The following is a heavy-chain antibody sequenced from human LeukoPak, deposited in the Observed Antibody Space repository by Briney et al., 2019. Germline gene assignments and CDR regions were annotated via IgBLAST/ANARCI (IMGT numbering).Heavy chain of an antibody. D-gene: IGHD2-2*01. CDR3: ARVVCSSTNCYPGY. CDR1: GFTFSSYE. CDR2: ISSTGSTI. Sequence: GGSLRLSCAASGFTFSSYEMNWVRQAPGKGLEWVSFISSTGSTIYYADSVKGRFTISRDNGKNSLYLQMNSLRAEDTAVYYCARVVCSSTNCYPGYWRQGTLVTVSS. J-gene: IGHJ4*02. V-gene: IGHV3-48*03.